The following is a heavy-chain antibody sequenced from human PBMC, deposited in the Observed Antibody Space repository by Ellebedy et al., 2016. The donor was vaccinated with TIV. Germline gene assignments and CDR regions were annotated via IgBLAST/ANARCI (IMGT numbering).Heavy chain of an antibody. CDR1: GYTFSSYG. D-gene: IGHD1-26*01. J-gene: IGHJ4*02. CDR3: ARDRGGVGATNGFDY. Sequence: AASVKVSCKASGYTFSSYGISWVRQAPGQGLEWMGRIIPILGIANYAQKFQGRVTITADKSTSTAYMELSSLRSEDTAVYYCARDRGGVGATNGFDYWGQGTLVTVSS. CDR2: IIPILGIA. V-gene: IGHV1-69*04.